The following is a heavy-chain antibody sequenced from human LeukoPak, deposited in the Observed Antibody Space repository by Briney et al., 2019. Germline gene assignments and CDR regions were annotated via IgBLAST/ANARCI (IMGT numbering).Heavy chain of an antibody. J-gene: IGHJ5*02. Sequence: SETLSLTCTVSGGSISSYYWAWIRQPPGKGLEWIGSMYYSGHTYYNSSLKSRVTISVDTSKNQVSLKVTSVTAADTAVYYCARHLAVAGNWFDPWGQGTQVTVSS. CDR1: GGSISSYY. CDR3: ARHLAVAGNWFDP. D-gene: IGHD6-19*01. V-gene: IGHV4-39*01. CDR2: MYYSGHT.